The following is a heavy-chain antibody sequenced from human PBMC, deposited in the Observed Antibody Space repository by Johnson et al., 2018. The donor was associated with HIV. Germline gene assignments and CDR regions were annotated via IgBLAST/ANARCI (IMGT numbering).Heavy chain of an antibody. CDR1: GFTVSSNY. J-gene: IGHJ3*01. CDR3: AKDRIRSTAPDTFDV. CDR2: IYSGGST. Sequence: VQLVESGGGLIQPGGSLRLSCAASGFTVSSNYMSWVRQAPGKGLEWVSVIYSGGSTYYADSVRGRFTISRDNSKNTLYLQMDRLRAVDTAVFYCAKDRIRSTAPDTFDVWGQGTMVTVSS. V-gene: IGHV3-53*01. D-gene: IGHD5-18*01.